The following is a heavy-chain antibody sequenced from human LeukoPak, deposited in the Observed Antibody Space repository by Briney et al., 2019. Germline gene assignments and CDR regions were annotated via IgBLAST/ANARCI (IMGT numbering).Heavy chain of an antibody. J-gene: IGHJ5*02. Sequence: GGSLRLSCAASGFAFSTYAVNWVRQAPGKGLEWVSAISSSGGTTYYADSVKGRFSISRDNSKNTLYLRMNSLRAEDTAIYYCARVEHDPTKCDAEDCYSWLDPWGQGTLVTVSS. CDR1: GFAFSTYA. V-gene: IGHV3-23*01. D-gene: IGHD1/OR15-1a*01. CDR3: ARVEHDPTKCDAEDCYSWLDP. CDR2: ISSSGGTT.